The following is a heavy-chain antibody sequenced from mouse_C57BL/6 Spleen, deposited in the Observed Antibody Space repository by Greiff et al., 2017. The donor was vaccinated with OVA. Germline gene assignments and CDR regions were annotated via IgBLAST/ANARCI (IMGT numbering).Heavy chain of an antibody. CDR3: ESAAEDSTAVFPHWYLDV. CDR2: IYPGDGDT. CDR1: GYAFSSSW. Sequence: QVQLQQSGPELVKPGASVKISCKASGYAFSSSWMNWVKQRPGQGLEWIGRIYPGDGDTNYNGKFKGKATLTADKSSSTAYMQLSSLTSEDSAVYSCESAAEDSTAVFPHWYLDVWGKGTTVTVSS. J-gene: IGHJ1*03. V-gene: IGHV1-82*01. D-gene: IGHD1-2*01.